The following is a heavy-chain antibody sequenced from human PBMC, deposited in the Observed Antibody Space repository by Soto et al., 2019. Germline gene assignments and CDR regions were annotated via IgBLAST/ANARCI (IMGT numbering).Heavy chain of an antibody. V-gene: IGHV1-18*04. Sequence: ASVKVSCKASGYTFTGYYMHWVRQAPGQGLEWMGWITTDKGKTTYAQKFQGRVTMTTDTSTSTAYMELRSLRSDDTAMYYCATRSPVFHYSGQGTPVTVSS. CDR1: GYTFTGYY. J-gene: IGHJ4*02. CDR2: ITTDKGKT. CDR3: ATRSPVFHY.